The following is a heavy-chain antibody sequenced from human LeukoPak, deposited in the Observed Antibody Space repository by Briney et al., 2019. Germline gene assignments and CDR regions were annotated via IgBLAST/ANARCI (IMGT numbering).Heavy chain of an antibody. J-gene: IGHJ4*02. D-gene: IGHD4-17*01. CDR3: AREGGWGPTAYGDHVY. Sequence: ASVKVSCKASGYIFTNYGISWVRQAPGQGLEWLGWISTYNGNTNSAEKFQGRVTTTTDTSTSSAYMELRSLRSDDTAVYYCAREGGWGPTAYGDHVYWGQGTLVTVSS. CDR2: ISTYNGNT. V-gene: IGHV1-18*01. CDR1: GYIFTNYG.